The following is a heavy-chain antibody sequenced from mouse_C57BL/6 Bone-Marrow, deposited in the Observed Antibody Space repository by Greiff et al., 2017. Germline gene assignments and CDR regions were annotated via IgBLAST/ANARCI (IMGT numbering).Heavy chain of an antibody. Sequence: VQLQQSGAELARPGASVKLSCKASGYTFTSSGISWVKQRTGQGLEWIGEIYPRSGNTYYNEKFKGKATLTADKSSSTAYMELRSLTSEDSAVYFCARLREFITTVVYFDYWGQGTTLTVSS. CDR1: GYTFTSSG. CDR2: IYPRSGNT. J-gene: IGHJ2*01. V-gene: IGHV1-81*01. CDR3: ARLREFITTVVYFDY. D-gene: IGHD1-1*01.